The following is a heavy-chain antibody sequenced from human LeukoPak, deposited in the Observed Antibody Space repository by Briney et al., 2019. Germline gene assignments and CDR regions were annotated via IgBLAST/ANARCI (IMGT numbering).Heavy chain of an antibody. J-gene: IGHJ4*02. CDR1: GGSISSGSYY. CDR2: IYTSGST. CDR3: AREGTTVTTGSFDY. Sequence: PSETLSLTCTVSGGSISSGSYYWSWIRQPAGKGLEWIGRIYTSGSTNYNPSLKSRVTISVDTSKNQFSLKLSSVTAADTAVYYCAREGTTVTTGSFDYWGQGTLVTVSS. V-gene: IGHV4-61*02. D-gene: IGHD4-17*01.